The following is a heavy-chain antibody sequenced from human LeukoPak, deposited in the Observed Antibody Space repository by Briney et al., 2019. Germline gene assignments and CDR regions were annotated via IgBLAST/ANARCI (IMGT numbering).Heavy chain of an antibody. CDR2: IYPDDSDT. Sequence: GESLKISCKGSGYSFISYWIGWVRQMPGKGLEWMGNIYPDDSDTEYSPSFQGQVTISANKSITTAYLQWYSLKASDTAIYYCVRLGVPPFHFDLWGRGTLVTVSS. J-gene: IGHJ2*01. V-gene: IGHV5-51*01. CDR3: VRLGVPPFHFDL. D-gene: IGHD2/OR15-2a*01. CDR1: GYSFISYW.